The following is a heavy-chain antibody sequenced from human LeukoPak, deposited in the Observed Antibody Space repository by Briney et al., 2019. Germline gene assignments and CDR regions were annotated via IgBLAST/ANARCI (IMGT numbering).Heavy chain of an antibody. V-gene: IGHV4-59*01. Sequence: PSETLSLTCTVPGGSISSYYWSWIRQPPGKGLEWIGYIYYSGSTNYNPSLKSRVTISVDTSKNQFSLKLSSVTAADAAVYYCASGYSSSWADYWGQGTLVTVSS. J-gene: IGHJ4*02. CDR3: ASGYSSSWADY. CDR2: IYYSGST. CDR1: GGSISSYY. D-gene: IGHD6-13*01.